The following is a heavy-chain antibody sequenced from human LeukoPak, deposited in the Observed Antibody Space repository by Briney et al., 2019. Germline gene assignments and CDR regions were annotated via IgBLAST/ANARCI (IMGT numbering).Heavy chain of an antibody. Sequence: AETLSLTCSVSGDSISSSNYFWAWIRQPPGKGLEWIGSISNSGDTYFNPSLLSRVTILVDTPKNQFSLKLNSVTAADTAVYYCASGTWVQLFFYWGQGTLVSVSS. J-gene: IGHJ4*02. D-gene: IGHD1-1*01. CDR3: ASGTWVQLFFY. CDR1: GDSISSSNYF. V-gene: IGHV4-39*07. CDR2: ISNSGDT.